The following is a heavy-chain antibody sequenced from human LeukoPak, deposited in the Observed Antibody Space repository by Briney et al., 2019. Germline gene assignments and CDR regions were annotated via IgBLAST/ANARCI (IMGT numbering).Heavy chain of an antibody. CDR3: ARIDILTGYFNY. Sequence: SETLSLNCAVYGGSFSGYYWSWIRQPPGKGLEWIGEINHSGSANYNPSLKSRVTISVDTSKNQFSLKLSSVTAADTAVYYCARIDILTGYFNYWGQGTLVTVSS. CDR1: GGSFSGYY. J-gene: IGHJ4*02. CDR2: INHSGSA. V-gene: IGHV4-34*01. D-gene: IGHD3-9*01.